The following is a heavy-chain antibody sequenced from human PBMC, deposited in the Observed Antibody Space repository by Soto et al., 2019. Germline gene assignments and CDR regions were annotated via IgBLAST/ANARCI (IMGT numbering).Heavy chain of an antibody. D-gene: IGHD1-1*01. CDR3: AREIRNQSGDSHHWYFDL. J-gene: IGHJ2*01. CDR2: IYFSGST. CDR1: GGSIRSSTYY. V-gene: IGHV4-31*03. Sequence: QVQLQESGPGLVGPSQTLSLTCTVSGGSIRSSTYYWTWIRHHPGKGLEWVGFIYFSGSTFYNPSLKSRVTISRDPSRNQFSLKLTSVTAADSAVYYCAREIRNQSGDSHHWYFDLWGRGTQVAVSS.